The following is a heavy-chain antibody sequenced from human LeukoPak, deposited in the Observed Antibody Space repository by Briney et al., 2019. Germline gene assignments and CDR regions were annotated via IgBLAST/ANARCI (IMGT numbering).Heavy chain of an antibody. CDR2: IYSSDTT. CDR1: GFTFSGYA. Sequence: RGSLRLSCAASGFTFSGYAMNWVCQAPGKGLEWVSHIYSSDTTYADSVKGRFTISRDNAKNSLYLQMNSLRDEDTAVYYCARDLHYAFDIWGQGTIDTASS. D-gene: IGHD3-10*01. V-gene: IGHV3-48*02. CDR3: ARDLHYAFDI. J-gene: IGHJ3*02.